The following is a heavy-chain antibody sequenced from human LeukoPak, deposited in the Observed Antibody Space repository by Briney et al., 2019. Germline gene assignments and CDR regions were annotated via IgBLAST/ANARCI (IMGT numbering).Heavy chain of an antibody. D-gene: IGHD5-18*01. Sequence: SQTLSLTCTVSGGSISSDDYYWGWIRQHPGKGLEWIGYIYYSGSTYYNPSLKSRVTISVDTSKNQFSLKLSSVTAADTAVYYCARVYSYGFSSIDYWGQGTLVTVSS. V-gene: IGHV4-31*03. J-gene: IGHJ4*02. CDR3: ARVYSYGFSSIDY. CDR2: IYYSGST. CDR1: GGSISSDDYY.